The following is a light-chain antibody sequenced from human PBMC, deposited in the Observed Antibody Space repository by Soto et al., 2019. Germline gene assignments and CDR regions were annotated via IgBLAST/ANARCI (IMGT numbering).Light chain of an antibody. CDR1: QSINSW. CDR2: KAS. J-gene: IGKJ1*01. V-gene: IGKV1-5*03. Sequence: DLQMTQSPSTLSASVGDRVTITCRASQSINSWLAWYQQTPGKAPKNLIYKASILESGVPSRFSGSGSGTEFTLTISSLQPDDFATYYCQQYKSYPRTFGQGTKVEIK. CDR3: QQYKSYPRT.